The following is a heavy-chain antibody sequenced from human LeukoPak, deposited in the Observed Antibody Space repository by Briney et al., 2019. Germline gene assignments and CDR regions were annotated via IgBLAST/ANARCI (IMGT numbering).Heavy chain of an antibody. J-gene: IGHJ6*03. CDR3: ARGPLRGYSGYGYYYYMDV. CDR2: VYTSGST. Sequence: PSETLSLTCTVSGGSISSGSYFWSWIRQPAGEGLEWIGRVYTSGSTYYNPPLKSRVTISFDTSKNQFSLKLSSVTAADTAVYYCARGPLRGYSGYGYYYYMDVWGKGTTVTVSS. V-gene: IGHV4-61*02. CDR1: GGSISSGSYF. D-gene: IGHD5-12*01.